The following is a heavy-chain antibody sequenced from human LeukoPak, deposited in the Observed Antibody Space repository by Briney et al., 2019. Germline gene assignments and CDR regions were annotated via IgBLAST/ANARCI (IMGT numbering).Heavy chain of an antibody. Sequence: GGSLRLSCAGSGFTIGSYWMSWVRQAPGKGLEWVANIRQEGSEKYYVDSVKGRPTISRDNAKNSLYLQMNSLRAEDTGIYYCARAGYYGDDAFDLWGQGTMVTVSS. CDR3: ARAGYYGDDAFDL. V-gene: IGHV3-7*01. J-gene: IGHJ3*01. CDR2: IRQEGSEK. CDR1: GFTIGSYW. D-gene: IGHD2/OR15-2a*01.